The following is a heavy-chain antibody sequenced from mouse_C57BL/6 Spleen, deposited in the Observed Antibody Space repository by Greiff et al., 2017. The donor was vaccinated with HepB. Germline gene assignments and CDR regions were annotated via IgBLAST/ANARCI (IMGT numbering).Heavy chain of an antibody. CDR2: IYPSDSET. Sequence: QVQLQQPGAELVRPGSSVKLSCKASGYTFTSYWMDWVKQRPGQGLEWIGNIYPSDSETHYNQKFKDKATLTVDKSSSTAYMQLSSLTSEDSAVYYCAVGGGWLPLDYWGQGTTLTVSS. J-gene: IGHJ2*01. V-gene: IGHV1-61*01. D-gene: IGHD2-3*01. CDR3: AVGGGWLPLDY. CDR1: GYTFTSYW.